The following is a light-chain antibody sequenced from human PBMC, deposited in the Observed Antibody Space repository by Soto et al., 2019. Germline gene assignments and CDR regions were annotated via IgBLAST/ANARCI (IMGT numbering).Light chain of an antibody. V-gene: IGKV3D-20*02. J-gene: IGKJ5*01. CDR3: QQRRSWPPTIT. Sequence: EIVFTQSPGTLSLSPVERATLSCRASQSVSSSYLAWYQQKPGQAPRLLIYDASYRATDIPPRFSGSGSGTDFTLTISSLEPEDFAVYYCQQRRSWPPTITFGQGTRLEIK. CDR2: DAS. CDR1: QSVSSSY.